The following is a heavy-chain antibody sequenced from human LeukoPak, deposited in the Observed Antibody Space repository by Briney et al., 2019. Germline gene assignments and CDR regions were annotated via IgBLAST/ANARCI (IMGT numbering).Heavy chain of an antibody. Sequence: SVKVSCKASGGSFSDYPINWVRQAPGRGLEWLGGIIPKYSASNYAQAFQGRVTITADESTNAVYMEMSGLRPDDTAVYYCVRPDRIFGVPAAFDAWGQGTLVAVSS. J-gene: IGHJ3*01. CDR3: VRPDRIFGVPAAFDA. V-gene: IGHV1-69*13. D-gene: IGHD3-3*02. CDR2: IIPKYSAS. CDR1: GGSFSDYP.